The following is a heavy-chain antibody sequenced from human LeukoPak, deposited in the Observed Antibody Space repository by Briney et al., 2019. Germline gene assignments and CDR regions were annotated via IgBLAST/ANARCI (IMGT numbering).Heavy chain of an antibody. CDR3: ARVAFGLYVMDV. CDR2: ISSDSNYI. CDR1: KFTFSTYS. J-gene: IGHJ6*02. Sequence: GGSLRLSCAASKFTFSTYSMNWVRQAAGKGLEWVSSISSDSNYIFYSDSLEGRFTISRDNTKNSLYLQMISLRAEDTAVYYCARVAFGLYVMDVWGQGTTVTVSS. D-gene: IGHD3/OR15-3a*01. V-gene: IGHV3-21*01.